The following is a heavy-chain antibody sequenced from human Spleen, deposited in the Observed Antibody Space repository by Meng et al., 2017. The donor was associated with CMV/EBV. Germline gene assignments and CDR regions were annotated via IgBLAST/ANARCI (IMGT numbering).Heavy chain of an antibody. J-gene: IGHJ5*02. V-gene: IGHV1-46*01. Sequence: YTFTSYYMHWVRQAPGQVLEWMGIINPSGGSTRYAQKFQGRVTMTRDTSTSTVYMELSSLRSEDTAVYYCARGVDYYGSGSQNWFDPWGQGTLVTVSS. D-gene: IGHD3-10*01. CDR3: ARGVDYYGSGSQNWFDP. CDR2: INPSGGST. CDR1: YTFTSYY.